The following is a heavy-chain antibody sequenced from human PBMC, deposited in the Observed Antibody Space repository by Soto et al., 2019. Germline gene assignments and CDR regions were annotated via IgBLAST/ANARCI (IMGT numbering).Heavy chain of an antibody. J-gene: IGHJ4*02. CDR3: AKGLDILTGYYRPRTFDY. V-gene: IGHV3-9*01. Sequence: SLRLSCAASGFTFDDYAMHWVRQAPGKGLEWVSGISWNSGSIGYADSVKGRFTISRDNAKNSLHLQMNSLRAEDTALYYCAKGLDILTGYYRPRTFDYWGQGTLVTVSS. CDR2: ISWNSGSI. CDR1: GFTFDDYA. D-gene: IGHD3-9*01.